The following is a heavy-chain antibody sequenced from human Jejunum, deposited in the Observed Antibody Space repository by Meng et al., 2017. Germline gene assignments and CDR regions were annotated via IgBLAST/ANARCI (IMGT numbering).Heavy chain of an antibody. CDR2: AST. V-gene: IGHV4-61*08. D-gene: IGHD1-26*01. J-gene: IGHJ4*02. CDR1: CGSVSRAGYQ. Sequence: QVQLQESSPGLVRPSETLSLICTASCGSVSRAGYQWGWIRQPPGKGLEWIXYASTNYNPSLKSRVTISLDTSRNQFSLSLRSVTAADTAVYECARVHMGSLDYWGAGILVTVSS. CDR3: ARVHMGSLDY.